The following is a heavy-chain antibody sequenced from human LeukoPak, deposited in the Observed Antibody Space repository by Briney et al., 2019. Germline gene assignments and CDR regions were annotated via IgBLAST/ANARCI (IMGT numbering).Heavy chain of an antibody. CDR1: GYTFTGFL. V-gene: IGHV1-2*02. Sequence: ASVKVSCKASGYTFTGFLISWVRQAPGQGLEWMGWIYPASGGTNYAQKFQGRVTMTRDTSITTAYMELRRLRPDDTAVYYCARASGYDYPSDYWGQGTQVTVSS. D-gene: IGHD5-12*01. CDR2: IYPASGGT. CDR3: ARASGYDYPSDY. J-gene: IGHJ4*02.